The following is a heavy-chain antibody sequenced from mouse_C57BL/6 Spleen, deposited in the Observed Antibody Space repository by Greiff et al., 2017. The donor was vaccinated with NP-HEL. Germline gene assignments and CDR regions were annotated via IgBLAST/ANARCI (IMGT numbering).Heavy chain of an antibody. CDR2: ISSGSSTI. CDR3: ARNYYGRSFDY. Sequence: EVKLMESGGGLVKPGGSLKLSCAASGFTFSDYGMHWVRQAPEKGLEWVAYISSGSSTIYYADTVKGRFTISRDNAKNNLFLQMTSLRSEDTAMYYCARNYYGRSFDYWGQGTTLTVSS. V-gene: IGHV5-17*01. CDR1: GFTFSDYG. J-gene: IGHJ2*01. D-gene: IGHD1-1*01.